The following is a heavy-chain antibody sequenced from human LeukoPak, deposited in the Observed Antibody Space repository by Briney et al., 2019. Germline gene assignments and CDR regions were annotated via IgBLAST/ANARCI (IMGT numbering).Heavy chain of an antibody. D-gene: IGHD2-15*01. CDR2: IRYDGSNK. CDR1: GFTFSSYG. V-gene: IGHV3-30*02. CDR3: AKAPGVFCSGGSCYSYWYFDL. Sequence: GESLRLSCAASGFTFSSYGMHWVRQAPGKGLEWVAFIRYDGSNKYYADSVKGRFTISRDNSKNTLYLQMNSLRAEDTAVYYCAKAPGVFCSGGSCYSYWYFDLWGRGTLVTVSS. J-gene: IGHJ2*01.